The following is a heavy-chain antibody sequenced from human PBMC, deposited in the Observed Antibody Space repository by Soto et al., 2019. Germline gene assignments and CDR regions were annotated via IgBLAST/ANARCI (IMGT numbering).Heavy chain of an antibody. CDR1: GGSISSYY. CDR3: ARDRIRSSSTDWPEWFDP. D-gene: IGHD2-2*01. Sequence: QVQLQESGPGLVKPSETLSLTCTVSGGSISSYYWSWIRQPPGKGLEWIGYIHYSGSTNYHPSLKTRVTISPDTSKNHFSLKLNYVTASDTAVYYGARDRIRSSSTDWPEWFDPWGQGTLVTVSS. J-gene: IGHJ5*02. CDR2: IHYSGST. V-gene: IGHV4-59*01.